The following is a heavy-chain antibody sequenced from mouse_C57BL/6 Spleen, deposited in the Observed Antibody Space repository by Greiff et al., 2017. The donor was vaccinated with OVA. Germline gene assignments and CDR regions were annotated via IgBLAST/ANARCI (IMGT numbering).Heavy chain of an antibody. CDR2: IYPGSGST. J-gene: IGHJ2*01. CDR3: ARTWLFSTAFDY. D-gene: IGHD1-2*01. Sequence: QVQLQQSGAELVKPGASVKMSCKASGYTFTSYWITWVKQRPGQGLEWIGDIYPGSGSTNYNEKFKSKATLTVDTSSSTAYMQLSSLTSEDSAVYYCARTWLFSTAFDYWGQGTTLTVSS. CDR1: GYTFTSYW. V-gene: IGHV1-55*01.